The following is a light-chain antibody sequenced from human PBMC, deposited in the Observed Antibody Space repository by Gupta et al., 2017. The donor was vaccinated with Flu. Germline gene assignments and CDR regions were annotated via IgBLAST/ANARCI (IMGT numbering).Light chain of an antibody. J-gene: IGKJ3*01. Sequence: IHMRQSPSTLYAYVGDRVTITCRASQSINNWLDWYQQKPGKAPKLLIHKASSLESGVPSRFSGSGSGTEFTLTINCRQQDDFATYYCQQYNSYSLFSFGHGTKVDIK. V-gene: IGKV1-5*03. CDR1: QSINNW. CDR2: KAS. CDR3: QQYNSYSLFS.